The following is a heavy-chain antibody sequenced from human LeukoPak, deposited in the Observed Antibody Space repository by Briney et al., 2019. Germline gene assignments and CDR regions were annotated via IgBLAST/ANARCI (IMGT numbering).Heavy chain of an antibody. CDR2: ISSSSSTI. D-gene: IGHD3-16*02. CDR1: GFTFSSYG. V-gene: IGHV3-48*04. Sequence: GGSLRLSCAASGFTFSSYGMTWVRQAPGKGLEWVSYISSSSSTIYYADSVKGRFTISRDNAKNSLYLQMNSLRAEDTAVYYCARDERLGKLSAYYYYMDVWGKGTTVTVSS. J-gene: IGHJ6*03. CDR3: ARDERLGKLSAYYYYMDV.